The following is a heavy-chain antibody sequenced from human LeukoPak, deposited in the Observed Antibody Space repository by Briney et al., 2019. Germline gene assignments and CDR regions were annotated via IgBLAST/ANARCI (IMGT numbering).Heavy chain of an antibody. J-gene: IGHJ4*02. CDR1: GYTFTSYG. D-gene: IGHD1-26*01. CDR2: ISAYNGNT. CDR3: ARDYLMWSWVEYFDY. V-gene: IGHV1-18*01. Sequence: RASVKVSCKASGYTFTSYGISWVRQAPGQGLEWMGWISAYNGNTNYAQKLQGRVTMTTDTSTSTAYMELRSLRSDDTAVYYCARDYLMWSWVEYFDYWGQGTLVTVSS.